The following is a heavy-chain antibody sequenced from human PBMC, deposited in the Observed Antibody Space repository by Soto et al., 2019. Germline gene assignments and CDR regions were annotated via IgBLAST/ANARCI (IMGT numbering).Heavy chain of an antibody. CDR1: GGSIRSGGYY. D-gene: IGHD6-13*01. CDR2: IYYSGST. J-gene: IGHJ4*02. V-gene: IGHV4-31*03. CDR3: ARETRSSWSYIDY. Sequence: SETLSLTCSVSGGSIRSGGYYWSWIRQHPGKGLEWIGYIYYSGSTHYNPSLKSRVTISIDTSKNQFSLKLSSVTAADTAVYYCARETRSSWSYIDYWGPGTLVTVSS.